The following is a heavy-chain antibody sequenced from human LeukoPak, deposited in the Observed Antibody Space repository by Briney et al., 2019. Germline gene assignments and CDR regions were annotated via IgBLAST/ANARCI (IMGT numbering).Heavy chain of an antibody. CDR1: GASFSGYY. CDR2: INHSGRT. J-gene: IGHJ5*02. Sequence: SETLSLTCAVYGASFSGYYWSWIRQPPGKGLEWIGEINHSGRTNYNPSLKSRVTISVDTSKNQFSLKLRSVTAADTAVYYCARRRPIRYCSSGSCYSASWFDPWGQGTLVTVSS. V-gene: IGHV4-34*01. CDR3: ARRRPIRYCSSGSCYSASWFDP. D-gene: IGHD2-15*01.